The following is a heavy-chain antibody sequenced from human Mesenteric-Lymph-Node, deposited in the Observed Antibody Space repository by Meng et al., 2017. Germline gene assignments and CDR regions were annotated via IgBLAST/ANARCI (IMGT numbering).Heavy chain of an antibody. Sequence: GGPLRLSCAASGFTFSSYWMHWVRQAPGKGLVWVSRINSDGSSTSYADSVKGRFTISRDNAKNTLYLQMNSLRAEDTAVYYCARDRSSGWYSYGMDVWGQGTTVTVSS. CDR2: INSDGSST. J-gene: IGHJ6*02. CDR3: ARDRSSGWYSYGMDV. V-gene: IGHV3-74*01. CDR1: GFTFSSYW. D-gene: IGHD6-19*01.